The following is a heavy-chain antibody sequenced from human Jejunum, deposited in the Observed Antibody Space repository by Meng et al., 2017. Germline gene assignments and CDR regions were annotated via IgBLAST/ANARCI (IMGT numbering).Heavy chain of an antibody. CDR2: INTTTGKP. CDR1: GYTFTSQA. Sequence: VELWQSGCELKKPGASLKVSCKASGYTFTSQAMNLVRQAPGQGLGWMGWINTTTGKPRYAQGFTGRFVFSLDTSVSTAYLQITSLKAEDTAVYYCARDLTYGFLEWGQGTLVTVSS. J-gene: IGHJ4*02. D-gene: IGHD3-3*01. CDR3: ARDLTYGFLE. V-gene: IGHV7-4-1*02.